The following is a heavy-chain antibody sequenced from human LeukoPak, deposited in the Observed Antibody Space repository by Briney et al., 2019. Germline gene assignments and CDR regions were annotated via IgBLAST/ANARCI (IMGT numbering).Heavy chain of an antibody. Sequence: SETLSLTCAVYGGSFSGYHWSWIRQPPGKGLEWIGEINHSGSTNYNPSLKSRVTISVDTSKNQFSLKLSSVTAADTAVYYCARGVAALNFDYWGQGTLVTVSS. D-gene: IGHD6-25*01. J-gene: IGHJ4*02. CDR2: INHSGST. V-gene: IGHV4-34*01. CDR1: GGSFSGYH. CDR3: ARGVAALNFDY.